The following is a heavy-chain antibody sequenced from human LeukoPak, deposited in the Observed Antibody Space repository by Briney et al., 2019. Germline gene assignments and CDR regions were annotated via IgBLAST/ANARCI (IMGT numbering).Heavy chain of an antibody. CDR3: ARDYGDSQKYSDYGTVV. V-gene: IGHV3-21*01. CDR1: VFTFSSYS. J-gene: IGHJ6*02. Sequence: GGCLRVSCAASVFTFSSYSMNGVRQAPGRGVEWVSSISSSSSYIYYADSVKGRFTISRDNAKKSLYLQMNSLSAEDTAVYYCARDYGDSQKYSDYGTVVWVQGTKVSLSS. CDR2: ISSSSSYI. D-gene: IGHD4-17*01.